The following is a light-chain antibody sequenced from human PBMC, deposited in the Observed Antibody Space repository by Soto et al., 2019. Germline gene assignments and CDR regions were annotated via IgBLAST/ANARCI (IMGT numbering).Light chain of an antibody. CDR1: SGHRSYI. J-gene: IGLJ2*01. V-gene: IGLV4-69*01. CDR2: VYNDGSH. Sequence: QPVLTQSPSASASLGASVKLTCTLSSGHRSYIIAWHQQQPEKGPRYLMKVYNDGSHNKGDGIPDRFSGSSSGAERYLTISSLQSEDEADYYCQTWATGTVLFGGGTKVTVL. CDR3: QTWATGTVL.